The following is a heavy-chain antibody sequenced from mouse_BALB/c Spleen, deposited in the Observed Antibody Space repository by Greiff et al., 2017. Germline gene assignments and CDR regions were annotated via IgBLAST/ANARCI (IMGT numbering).Heavy chain of an antibody. Sequence: EVQRVESGGGLVQPGGSLKLSCAASGFTFSSYGMSWVRQTPDKRLELVATINSNGGSTYYPDSVKGRFTISRDNAKNTLYLQMSSLKSEDTAMYYCARDGDPYSLLNFDYWGQGTTLTVSS. CDR2: INSNGGST. V-gene: IGHV5-6-3*01. CDR1: GFTFSSYG. CDR3: ARDGDPYSLLNFDY. D-gene: IGHD1-2*01. J-gene: IGHJ2*01.